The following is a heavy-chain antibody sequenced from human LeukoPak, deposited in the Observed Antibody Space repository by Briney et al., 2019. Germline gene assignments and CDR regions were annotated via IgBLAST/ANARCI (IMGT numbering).Heavy chain of an antibody. Sequence: GGSLRLSCGASGFIFSVYGMGWVRQAPGKGLEWVSTISNSGYHTYYPDSVRGRFTISRDNSANTLYLQMNSLRAEDTALYYCAKHRGSSFIYSVDSWGQGTLVTVSS. CDR2: ISNSGYHT. CDR3: AKHRGSSFIYSVDS. V-gene: IGHV3-23*01. J-gene: IGHJ4*02. CDR1: GFIFSVYG. D-gene: IGHD6-6*01.